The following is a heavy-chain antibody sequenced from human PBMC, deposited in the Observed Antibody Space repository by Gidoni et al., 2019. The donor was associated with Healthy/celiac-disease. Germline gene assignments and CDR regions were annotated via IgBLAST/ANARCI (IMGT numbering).Heavy chain of an antibody. V-gene: IGHV3-30*18. D-gene: IGHD4-17*01. CDR3: AKGEDYATVTGD. J-gene: IGHJ4*02. Sequence: QVQLVESGGGVVQPGMSLRLSCAASGFTFSSYGMHWVRQAPGKGLEWVAVISYDGSNKYYADSVKGRFTISRDNSKNTLYLQMNSLRAEDTAVYYCAKGEDYATVTGDWGQGTLVTVSS. CDR2: ISYDGSNK. CDR1: GFTFSSYG.